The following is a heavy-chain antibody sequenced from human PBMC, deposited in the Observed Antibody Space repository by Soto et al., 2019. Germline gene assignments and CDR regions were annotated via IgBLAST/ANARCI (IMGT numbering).Heavy chain of an antibody. CDR2: INPRGGST. Sequence: GASVKVSCKASGYTFTSYYMLWVRQAPGQGLEWMGVINPRGGSTSYAQKFQGRVTMTRDTSTSTVYMELSSLRAEDTAVYYCARDQCSGGSCQTFDYWGQGTLVTVSS. CDR1: GYTFTSYY. V-gene: IGHV1-46*01. CDR3: ARDQCSGGSCQTFDY. D-gene: IGHD2-15*01. J-gene: IGHJ4*02.